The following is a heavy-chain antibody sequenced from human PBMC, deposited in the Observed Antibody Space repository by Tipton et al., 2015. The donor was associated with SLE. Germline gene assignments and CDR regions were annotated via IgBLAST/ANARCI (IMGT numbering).Heavy chain of an antibody. CDR1: GASVTSYY. J-gene: IGHJ6*03. V-gene: IGHV4-59*02. D-gene: IGHD6-13*01. Sequence: VKPSETLSLTCTVSGASVTSYYYTWIRQPPGMALEWIGYVSYSGGTSYNPSLKSRVTISVDTSKNQFSLKLTSVTAADTAIYYCARGGEYGSSWHPRNYYYMDVWGKGTTVTVSS. CDR3: ARGGEYGSSWHPRNYYYMDV. CDR2: VSYSGGT.